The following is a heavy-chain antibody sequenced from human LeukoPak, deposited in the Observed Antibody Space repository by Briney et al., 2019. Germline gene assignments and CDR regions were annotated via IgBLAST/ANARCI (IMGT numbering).Heavy chain of an antibody. CDR1: GYMFTRYW. Sequence: GESLKIPCKVSGYMFTRYWMGWVRPIPGKGLEWIGIIYPGDSDTRHSPSFQGQVPISADKSISTASVQWSSLRPSDTAMYYCARRAAELELLDYWGQGTLVTVSS. D-gene: IGHD1-7*01. J-gene: IGHJ4*02. CDR2: IYPGDSDT. CDR3: ARRAAELELLDY. V-gene: IGHV5-51*01.